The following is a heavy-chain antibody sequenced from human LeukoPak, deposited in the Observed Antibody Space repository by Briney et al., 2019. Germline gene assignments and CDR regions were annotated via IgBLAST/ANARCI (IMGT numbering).Heavy chain of an antibody. Sequence: GGSLRLSCVVSGFTFSNFFMSWVGQAPGKGLEWVSYISSSSSTIYYADSVKGRFTISRDNAKTSLYLQMNSLRAEDTAVYYSSRSIYWGQGTLVTVSS. J-gene: IGHJ4*02. CDR2: ISSSSSTI. D-gene: IGHD2-2*02. CDR3: SRSIY. V-gene: IGHV3-48*04. CDR1: GFTFSNFF.